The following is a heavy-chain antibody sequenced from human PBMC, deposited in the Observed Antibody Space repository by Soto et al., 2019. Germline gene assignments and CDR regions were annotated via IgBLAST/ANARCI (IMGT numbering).Heavy chain of an antibody. V-gene: IGHV1-18*01. Sequence: ASVKVSCKASGYTFTSYGISWVRQAPGQGLEWMGWISAYNGNANYAQKLQGRVTMTTDTSTSTAYMELRSLRSDDTAVYYCARSNARYYYDSSGYCHYWGQGTLVTVSS. D-gene: IGHD3-22*01. CDR3: ARSNARYYYDSSGYCHY. J-gene: IGHJ4*02. CDR1: GYTFTSYG. CDR2: ISAYNGNA.